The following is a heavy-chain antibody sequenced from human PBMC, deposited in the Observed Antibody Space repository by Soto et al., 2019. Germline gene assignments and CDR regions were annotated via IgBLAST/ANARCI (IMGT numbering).Heavy chain of an antibody. CDR2: ISSSSSTI. CDR3: ARDMSDILTGYYEYYYYYYMDV. D-gene: IGHD3-9*01. V-gene: IGHV3-48*01. J-gene: IGHJ6*03. CDR1: GVTFSSYS. Sequence: EVQLVESGGGLVQPGGSLRLSCAASGVTFSSYSMNWVRQAPGKGLEWVSYISSSSSTIYYADSVKGRFTISRDNAKNSLYLQMNSLRAEDTAVYYCARDMSDILTGYYEYYYYYYMDVWGKGTTVTVSS.